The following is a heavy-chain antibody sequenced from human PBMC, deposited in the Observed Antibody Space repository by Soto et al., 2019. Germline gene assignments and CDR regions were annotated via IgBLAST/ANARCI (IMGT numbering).Heavy chain of an antibody. CDR3: ATGGSGYDSSGYFYPYYYGMDV. J-gene: IGHJ6*02. D-gene: IGHD3-22*01. CDR2: INHSGST. CDR1: GGSFSGYY. Sequence: QVQLQQWGAGLLKPSETLSLTCAVYGGSFSGYYWTWIRQPPGKGLEWIGEINHSGSTKYNPSLMRRVTIPVDTSKNQFSLKLSSVTDADTAVYYCATGGSGYDSSGYFYPYYYGMDVWGQGTTVTVYS. V-gene: IGHV4-34*01.